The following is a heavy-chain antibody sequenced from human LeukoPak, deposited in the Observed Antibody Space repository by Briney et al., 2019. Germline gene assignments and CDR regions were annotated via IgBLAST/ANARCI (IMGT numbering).Heavy chain of an antibody. V-gene: IGHV1-2*02. CDR3: ARGGSWNYGSVDY. CDR1: GYTFIDYY. CDR2: INPNTGGT. J-gene: IGHJ4*02. D-gene: IGHD1-7*01. Sequence: ASVKVSCKASGYTFIDYYIHWVRQAPGQGLEWMGWINPNTGGTNYAQKFQGRVTMTRNTSISTAYMELSSLRSEDTAVYYCARGGSWNYGSVDYWGQGTLVTVSS.